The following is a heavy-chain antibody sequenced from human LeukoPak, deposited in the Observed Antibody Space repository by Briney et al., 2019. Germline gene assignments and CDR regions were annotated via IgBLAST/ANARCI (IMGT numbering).Heavy chain of an antibody. J-gene: IGHJ4*02. D-gene: IGHD4-17*01. CDR2: ISYDGSNK. V-gene: IGHV3-30*03. Sequence: GRSLRLSCAASGFTFSSYGMHWVRQAPGKGLEWVAVISYDGSNKYYADSVKGRFTISRDNSKNTLYLQMNSLRAEDTAVYYCARGFSEDYGDYFDYWGQGTLVTVSS. CDR1: GFTFSSYG. CDR3: ARGFSEDYGDYFDY.